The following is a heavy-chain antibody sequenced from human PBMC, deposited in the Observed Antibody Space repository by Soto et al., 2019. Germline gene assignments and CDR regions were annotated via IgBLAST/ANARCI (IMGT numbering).Heavy chain of an antibody. CDR3: AREEDYVWGSYRYYYGMDV. Sequence: GGSLRLSCAASGFTFSSYSMNWVRQAPGKGLEWVSSISSSSSYIYYADSVKGRFTISRDNAKNSLYLQMNSLRAEDTAVYYCAREEDYVWGSYRYYYGMDVWGQGTTVTVSS. CDR1: GFTFSSYS. CDR2: ISSSSSYI. J-gene: IGHJ6*02. V-gene: IGHV3-21*01. D-gene: IGHD3-16*02.